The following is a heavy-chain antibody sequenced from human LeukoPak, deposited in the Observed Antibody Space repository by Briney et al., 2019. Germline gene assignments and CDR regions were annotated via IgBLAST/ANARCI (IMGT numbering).Heavy chain of an antibody. CDR2: IRSKAHGGTT. Sequence: GGSLRLSRTASGFTFRDYAMSWVRQAPGKGLEWVGFIRSKAHGGTTEYAASVKGRFTISRDDSKNIAYLQMNSLKTDDTAVYYCSRDNYYDSSVYSKYYFDYWGQGTLVTVSS. CDR3: SRDNYYDSSVYSKYYFDY. V-gene: IGHV3-49*04. J-gene: IGHJ4*02. CDR1: GFTFRDYA. D-gene: IGHD3-22*01.